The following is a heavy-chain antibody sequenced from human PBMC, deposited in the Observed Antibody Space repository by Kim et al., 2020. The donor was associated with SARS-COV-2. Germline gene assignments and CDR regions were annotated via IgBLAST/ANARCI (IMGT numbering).Heavy chain of an antibody. V-gene: IGHV3-11*06. CDR3: ARDPNIVVVVADSDY. J-gene: IGHJ4*02. D-gene: IGHD2-15*01. Sequence: KSPYTISRDNAQNSLYLQMNSLRAEDTAVYYCARDPNIVVVVADSDYWGQGTLVTVSS.